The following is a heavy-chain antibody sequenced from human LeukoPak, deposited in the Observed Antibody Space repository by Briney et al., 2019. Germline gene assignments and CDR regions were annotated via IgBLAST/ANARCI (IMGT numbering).Heavy chain of an antibody. V-gene: IGHV1-8*01. J-gene: IGHJ3*01. CDR1: GYTFTSYD. CDR3: ARGLYGTYSSSWYET. CDR2: MNPNSGNT. D-gene: IGHD6-13*01. Sequence: ASVKVSCKASGYTFTSYDINWVRQAPGQGLEWMGWMNPNSGNTGYAQKFQGRVTMTRNTSISTAYMELSSLRSEDTAVYYCARGLYGTYSSSWYETWGQGTRVTVSS.